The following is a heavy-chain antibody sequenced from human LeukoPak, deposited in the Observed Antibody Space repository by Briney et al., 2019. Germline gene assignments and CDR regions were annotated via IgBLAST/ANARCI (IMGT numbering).Heavy chain of an antibody. Sequence: PSETLSLTCAVYGESFSGYYWSWIRQPPGKGLEWIGEINHSGSTNYNPSLKSRVTISVDTSRNQFSLKLSSVTAADTAVYYCARGRGYYDILTGYFPFGYWGQGTLVTVSS. CDR2: INHSGST. V-gene: IGHV4-34*01. D-gene: IGHD3-9*01. CDR1: GESFSGYY. CDR3: ARGRGYYDILTGYFPFGY. J-gene: IGHJ4*02.